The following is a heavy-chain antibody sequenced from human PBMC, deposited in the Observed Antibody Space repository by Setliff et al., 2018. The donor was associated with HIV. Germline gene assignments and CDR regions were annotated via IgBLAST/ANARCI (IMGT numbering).Heavy chain of an antibody. D-gene: IGHD3-10*01. CDR1: GFTFSNYG. CDR2: IWYDGSDS. Sequence: GGSLRLSCAASGFTFSNYGMHWVRQAPGKGLEWVAVIWYDGSDSYYADSVKGRFTIFRDNSKSSLYLQMNSLRDEDTATYYCARDRVESRWSGDLNYMDVWGKGTTVTVSS. J-gene: IGHJ6*03. CDR3: ARDRVESRWSGDLNYMDV. V-gene: IGHV3-33*08.